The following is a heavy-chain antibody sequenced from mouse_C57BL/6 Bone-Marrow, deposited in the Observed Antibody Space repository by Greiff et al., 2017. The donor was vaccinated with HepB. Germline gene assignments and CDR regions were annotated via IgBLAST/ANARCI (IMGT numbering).Heavy chain of an antibody. CDR2: ISSGGSYT. J-gene: IGHJ2*01. Sequence: EVQVVESGGDLVKPGGSLKLSCAASGFTFSSYGMSWVRQTPDKRLEWVATISSGGSYTYYPDSVKGRFTISRDNAKNTLYLQMSSLKSEDTAMYYCARPYYGSSYVGYWGQGTTLTVSS. CDR1: GFTFSSYG. D-gene: IGHD1-1*01. CDR3: ARPYYGSSYVGY. V-gene: IGHV5-6*01.